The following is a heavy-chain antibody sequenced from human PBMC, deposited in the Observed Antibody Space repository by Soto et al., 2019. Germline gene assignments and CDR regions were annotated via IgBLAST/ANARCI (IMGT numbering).Heavy chain of an antibody. J-gene: IGHJ4*02. CDR2: ISGSGGST. D-gene: IGHD3-9*01. CDR3: AKDPGADFDWLLFDY. Sequence: GGSLRLSCAASGFTFSSYAMSWVRQAPGKGLEWVSAISGSGGSTYYADSVKGRFTISRDNSKNTLYLQMNSLRAEDTAVYYCAKDPGADFDWLLFDYWGQGTLVTVSS. V-gene: IGHV3-23*01. CDR1: GFTFSSYA.